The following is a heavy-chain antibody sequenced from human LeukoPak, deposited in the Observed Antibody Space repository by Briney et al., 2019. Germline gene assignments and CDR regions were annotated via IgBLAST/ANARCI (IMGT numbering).Heavy chain of an antibody. CDR3: ARGGNYWPQWWFDR. D-gene: IGHD1-26*01. CDR1: GGSISSYY. J-gene: IGHJ5*02. Sequence: SETLSLTCTVSGGSISSYYWSWIRQPAGKGLEWIGYIYYTGSTSYNPSLKSRVTMSLDASKNQFSLELNSVTPADTAVYYCARGGNYWPQWWFDRWGRGTLVSVSS. V-gene: IGHV4-59*01. CDR2: IYYTGST.